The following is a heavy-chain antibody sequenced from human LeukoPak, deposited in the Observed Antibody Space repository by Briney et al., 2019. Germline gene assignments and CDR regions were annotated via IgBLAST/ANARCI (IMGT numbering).Heavy chain of an antibody. Sequence: PGGCLLHDFSASGFVFTDHFMIWIRQAPGKGLEWICSLSIGEDAIFYADTVRGRFVISGVKSNNSLYLLIHNLGVEDTAVYYCARDPSVSHGSCSGPTGFFDLWGRGTLVTVSS. V-gene: IGHV3-11*04. D-gene: IGHD2-15*01. CDR2: LSIGEDAI. CDR3: ARDPSVSHGSCSGPTGFFDL. J-gene: IGHJ2*01. CDR1: GFVFTDHF.